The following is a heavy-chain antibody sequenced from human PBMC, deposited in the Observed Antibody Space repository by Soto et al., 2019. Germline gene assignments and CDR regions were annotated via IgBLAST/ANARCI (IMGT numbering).Heavy chain of an antibody. CDR1: RGTFSSYA. Sequence: GASVKVSCKASRGTFSSYAISWVRQAPGQGLEWMGGIIPIFGTANYAQKFQGRVTITADESTSTAYMELSSLRSEDTAVYYCARSYYYGSGSYYNHYYYYGMDVWGQGTTVTVSS. D-gene: IGHD3-10*01. CDR3: ARSYYYGSGSYYNHYYYYGMDV. CDR2: IIPIFGTA. V-gene: IGHV1-69*13. J-gene: IGHJ6*02.